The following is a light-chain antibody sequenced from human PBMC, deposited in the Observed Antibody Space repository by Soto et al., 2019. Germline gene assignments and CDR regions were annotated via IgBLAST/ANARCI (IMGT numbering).Light chain of an antibody. V-gene: IGLV1-44*01. CDR2: NSD. CDR3: AAWDDSLNSPL. J-gene: IGLJ2*01. CDR1: SSNVGSNS. Sequence: QPVLTQPPSASGTPGQRVTISCSGTSSNVGSNSVSWYHHLPGTAPKLLIYNSDQRPSGVPDRFSGSKSDTSASLAISGRQSEDEADYYCAAWDDSLNSPLFGGGTKVTVL.